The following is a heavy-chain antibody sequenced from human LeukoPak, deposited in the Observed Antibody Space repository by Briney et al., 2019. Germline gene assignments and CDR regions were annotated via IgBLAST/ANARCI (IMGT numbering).Heavy chain of an antibody. CDR3: AKDHSGSYFSFDY. V-gene: IGHV3-23*01. J-gene: IGHJ4*02. CDR2: ISGSGGST. Sequence: GGSLRLSCAASGFTFSSYAMSWVRQAPGKGLEWVSAISGSGGSTYYADSVKGRFTISRDNSKNTLYLQMNSLRTEDTAVYYCAKDHSGSYFSFDYWGQGTLVTVSS. D-gene: IGHD1-26*01. CDR1: GFTFSSYA.